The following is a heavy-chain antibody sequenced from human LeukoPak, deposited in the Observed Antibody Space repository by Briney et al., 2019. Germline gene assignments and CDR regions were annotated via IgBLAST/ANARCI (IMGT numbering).Heavy chain of an antibody. CDR2: MYYSGST. CDR1: GGSISSTSYY. V-gene: IGHV4-39*07. CDR3: ARVPFSYNYDGSGYSAIDY. D-gene: IGHD3-22*01. Sequence: SETLSLTCTVSGGSISSTSYYWGWIRQPPGKGLEWIGTMYYSGSTYYNSSLKSRVTIAVDTSKNQSSLKLSSVTAADTAMYYCARVPFSYNYDGSGYSAIDYWGQGTLVTVSS. J-gene: IGHJ4*02.